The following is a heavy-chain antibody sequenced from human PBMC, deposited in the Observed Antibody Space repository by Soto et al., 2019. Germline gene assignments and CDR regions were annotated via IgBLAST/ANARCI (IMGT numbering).Heavy chain of an antibody. CDR3: ARSRSWDGLDF. J-gene: IGHJ3*01. CDR2: IYHSGTT. Sequence: QLRLQESGSGLLKPSQTLSLTCAVSGGSVSSGDVSWCWIRQPPGKGLEWVGYIYHSGTTYYHPSLKRRLTISLDRSNNQFSLKLASVTAADSAVYFCARSRSWDGLDFWGQGALVTVS. V-gene: IGHV4-30-2*01. D-gene: IGHD3-10*01. CDR1: GGSVSSGDVS.